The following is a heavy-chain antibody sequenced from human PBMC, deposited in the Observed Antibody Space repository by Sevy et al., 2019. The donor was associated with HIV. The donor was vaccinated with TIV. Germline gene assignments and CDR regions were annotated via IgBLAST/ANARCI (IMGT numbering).Heavy chain of an antibody. V-gene: IGHV3-64D*06. CDR2: ISSNGGST. CDR1: GFTFSSYA. D-gene: IGHD6-6*01. CDR3: VKAFIAARDGFDY. J-gene: IGHJ4*02. Sequence: GGSLRRSCSASGFTFSSYAMHWVRQAPGKGLEYVSAISSNGGSTYYADSVKGRFTISRDNSKNTLYLQMSSLRAEDTAVYYCVKAFIAARDGFDYWGQGTLVTVSS.